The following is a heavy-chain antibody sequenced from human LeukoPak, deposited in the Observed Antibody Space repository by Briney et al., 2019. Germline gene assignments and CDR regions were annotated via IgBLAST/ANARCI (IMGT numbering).Heavy chain of an antibody. V-gene: IGHV3-23*01. Sequence: GGSLRLSCAASGFTFSSYAMSWVRQAPGKWLEWVSAISGSGGSTYYADSVKGRFTISRDNSKNTLYLQMNSLRAEDTAVYYCAKDSDYYGSGSYSALDYWGQGTLVTVSS. D-gene: IGHD3-10*01. J-gene: IGHJ4*02. CDR2: ISGSGGST. CDR3: AKDSDYYGSGSYSALDY. CDR1: GFTFSSYA.